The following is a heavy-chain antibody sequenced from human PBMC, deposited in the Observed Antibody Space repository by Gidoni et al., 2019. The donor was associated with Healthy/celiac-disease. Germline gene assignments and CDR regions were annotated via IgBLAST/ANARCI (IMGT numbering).Heavy chain of an antibody. CDR2: ISYDGSNK. CDR1: GFPFSCYS. V-gene: IGHV3-30-3*01. D-gene: IGHD2-2*01. Sequence: QVQLVESGGGVVQPGRSLRLYCAASGFPFSCYSMNWVRQAPGKGLAWVAVISYDGSNKYYADSVKGRCTISRDNSKNTLYLQMNSLRAEDTAVYYCARDRCSSTSCYSYYMDVWGKGTTVTVSS. CDR3: ARDRCSSTSCYSYYMDV. J-gene: IGHJ6*03.